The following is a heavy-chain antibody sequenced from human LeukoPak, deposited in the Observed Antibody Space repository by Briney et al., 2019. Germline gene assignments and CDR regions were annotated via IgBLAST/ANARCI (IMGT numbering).Heavy chain of an antibody. CDR3: AREQGYYSVPGY. Sequence: GRSLRLSCAAAGFTFSSYGMHWVRQAPGKGPVWVARIRNDGSSTDYADSVKGRFTISRDNAKNTLYLQMNSLRAEDTAVYYCAREQGYYSVPGYWGQGTLVTVSS. CDR1: GFTFSSYG. D-gene: IGHD3-22*01. J-gene: IGHJ4*02. V-gene: IGHV3-74*01. CDR2: IRNDGSST.